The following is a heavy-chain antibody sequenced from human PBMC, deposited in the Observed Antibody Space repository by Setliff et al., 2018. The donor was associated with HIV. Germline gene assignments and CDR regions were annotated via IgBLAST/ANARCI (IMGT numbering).Heavy chain of an antibody. CDR1: GFTFSTYW. D-gene: IGHD3-10*01. V-gene: IGHV3-74*01. Sequence: PGGSLRLSCAASGFTFSTYWMHWARQAPGKGLVWVSRIKTDGSSTSYADSVKGRFTISRDNAKNTLYLQMNSLRGEDTAVYFCARGYYGSDLQNGMDVWGQGTTVTVSS. CDR3: ARGYYGSDLQNGMDV. J-gene: IGHJ6*02. CDR2: IKTDGSST.